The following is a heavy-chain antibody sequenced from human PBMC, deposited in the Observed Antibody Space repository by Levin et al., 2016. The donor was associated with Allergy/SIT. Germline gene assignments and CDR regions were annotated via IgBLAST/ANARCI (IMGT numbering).Heavy chain of an antibody. D-gene: IGHD6-19*01. CDR2: ISSSSSYT. Sequence: WIRQPPGKGLEWVSYISSSSSYTNYADSVKGRFTISRDNAKNSLYLQMNSLRAEDTAVYYCATARDPYSSGWAYFDYWGQGTLVTVSS. V-gene: IGHV3-11*06. J-gene: IGHJ4*02. CDR3: ATARDPYSSGWAYFDY.